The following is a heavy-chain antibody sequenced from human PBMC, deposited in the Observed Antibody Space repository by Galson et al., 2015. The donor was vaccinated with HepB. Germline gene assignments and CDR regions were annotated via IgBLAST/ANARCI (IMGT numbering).Heavy chain of an antibody. CDR2: ISDSSTKT. V-gene: IGHV3-23*01. CDR1: GFTFSSDA. Sequence: SLRLSCAASGFTFSSDAMSWVRQAPGKGLEWVSTISDSSTKTYYADSVKGRFIISRDNSKNTLYLQMSSLRAEDTAVYYCAKDFCGGNCFGWFDSWGQGTLVTVSS. CDR3: AKDFCGGNCFGWFDS. J-gene: IGHJ5*01. D-gene: IGHD2-21*02.